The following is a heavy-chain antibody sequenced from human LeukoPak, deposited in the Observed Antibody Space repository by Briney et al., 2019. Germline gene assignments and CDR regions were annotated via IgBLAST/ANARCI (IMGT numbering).Heavy chain of an antibody. V-gene: IGHV1-18*01. J-gene: IGHJ4*02. CDR2: ISAYNGNT. CDR3: ARGGQGYDFWSGYHLFDY. D-gene: IGHD3-3*01. CDR1: GGTFSSYA. Sequence: ASVKVSCKASGGTFSSYAISWVRQAPGQGLEWMGWISAYNGNTNYAQKLQGRVTMTTDTSTSTAYMELRSLRSDDTAVYYCARGGQGYDFWSGYHLFDYWGQGTLVTVSS.